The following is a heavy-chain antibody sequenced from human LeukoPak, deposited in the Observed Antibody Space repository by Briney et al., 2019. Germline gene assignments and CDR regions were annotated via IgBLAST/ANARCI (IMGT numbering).Heavy chain of an antibody. V-gene: IGHV4-39*07. D-gene: IGHD1-26*01. CDR3: ARGRLGGSYWD. J-gene: IGHJ4*02. CDR1: GGSIRSSYCY. Sequence: SETLSLTCTVSGGSIRSSYCYWGWIRQPPGKGLEWIGSIYDSGSTYYNPSLKSRVTISVDTSKNQFSLKLSSVTAADTAVYYCARGRLGGSYWDWGQGTLVTVSS. CDR2: IYDSGST.